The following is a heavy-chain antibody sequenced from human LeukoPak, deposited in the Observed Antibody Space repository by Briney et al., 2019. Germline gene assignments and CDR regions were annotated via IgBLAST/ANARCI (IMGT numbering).Heavy chain of an antibody. V-gene: IGHV1-18*01. CDR1: GYTFTSYG. D-gene: IGHD2-2*01. CDR2: ISAYNGNT. J-gene: IGHJ6*02. Sequence: ASVKVSCKASGYTFTSYGISWVRQAPGQGLEWMGWISAYNGNTNYAQKLQGRVTMTTDTSTSTAYMELRSLRSDDTAVYYCARDPGYCSSTSCYVPSYYYYGMDVWGQGTTVTVSS. CDR3: ARDPGYCSSTSCYVPSYYYYGMDV.